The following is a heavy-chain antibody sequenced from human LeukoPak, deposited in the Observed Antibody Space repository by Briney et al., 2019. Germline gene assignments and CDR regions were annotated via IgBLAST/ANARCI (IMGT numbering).Heavy chain of an antibody. D-gene: IGHD5-24*01. J-gene: IGHJ3*02. Sequence: PSETLSLTCTVSGGSISGYYWSWIRQPAGKGLEWIGRIYPSGSTNYNPSLTSRVTMSVDTSKNQFSLKLNSVTAADTAVYYCARGRCAMCAFDIWGQGTMVTVSS. CDR3: ARGRCAMCAFDI. CDR2: IYPSGST. CDR1: GGSISGYY. V-gene: IGHV4-4*07.